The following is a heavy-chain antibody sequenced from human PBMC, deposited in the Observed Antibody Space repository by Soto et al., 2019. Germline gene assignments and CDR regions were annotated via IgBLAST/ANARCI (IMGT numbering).Heavy chain of an antibody. CDR2: IRSKADNYAT. J-gene: IGHJ3*02. Sequence: EVQLVESGGGLVQPGGSLKLSCAASGFTFSGFAMHWVRQASGKGLEWVGRIRSKADNYATIYAASLKGRFTISRDDSKNTAYLQMNSLKTEDTAVYYCTRLSGTRPEDAFDIWGQGTMVTVSS. CDR3: TRLSGTRPEDAFDI. CDR1: GFTFSGFA. V-gene: IGHV3-73*02. D-gene: IGHD1-26*01.